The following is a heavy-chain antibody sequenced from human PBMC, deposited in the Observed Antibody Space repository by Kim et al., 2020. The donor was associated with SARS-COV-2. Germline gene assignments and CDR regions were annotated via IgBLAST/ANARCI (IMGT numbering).Heavy chain of an antibody. CDR3: ARDIKFDGFAFFDL. J-gene: IGHJ2*01. CDR1: GITLTNNH. D-gene: IGHD3-10*01. V-gene: IGHV3-66*01. Sequence: GGSLRLSCAASGITLTNNHMNWVRQAPGKGLEWVSVIYGGGTIDYADSVKDRFTISRDTSKNTLYLEMNSLRAEDTAVCYCARDIKFDGFAFFDLWGRGTLVSVSS. CDR2: IYGGGTI.